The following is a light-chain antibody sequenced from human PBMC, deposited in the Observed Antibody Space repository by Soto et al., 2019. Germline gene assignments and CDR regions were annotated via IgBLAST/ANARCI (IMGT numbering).Light chain of an antibody. CDR2: EVT. Sequence: QSALTQPASVSGSPGQSITISCTATNSDVGGFNYVSWYQHHPGKAPKPIIYEVTKRSSGISNRFSGSKSGNTASLTISGLQDEDDADYYCSSSINSGTLVVFGGGTKLTVL. V-gene: IGLV2-14*01. CDR3: SSSINSGTLVV. CDR1: NSDVGGFNY. J-gene: IGLJ2*01.